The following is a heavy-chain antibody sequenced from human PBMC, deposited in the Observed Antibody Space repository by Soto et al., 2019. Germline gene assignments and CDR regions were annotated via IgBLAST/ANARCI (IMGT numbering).Heavy chain of an antibody. D-gene: IGHD6-6*01. V-gene: IGHV1-2*04. J-gene: IGHJ3*02. Sequence: ASVKVSCKASGYTFTGYYMHWVRQAPGQGLEWMGWINPNSGGTNYAQKFQGWVTMTRDTSISTAYMELSRLRSDDTAVYYCARASYSSSDAFDIWGQGTMVTVSS. CDR3: ARASYSSSDAFDI. CDR1: GYTFTGYY. CDR2: INPNSGGT.